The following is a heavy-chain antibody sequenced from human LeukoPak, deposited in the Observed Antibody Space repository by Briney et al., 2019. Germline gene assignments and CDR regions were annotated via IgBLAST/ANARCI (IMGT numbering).Heavy chain of an antibody. J-gene: IGHJ4*02. CDR1: GVTLSSYG. CDR2: ISNDGTNK. CDR3: ARLRGAAQDY. V-gene: IGHV3-30*03. Sequence: GGSLRLSCVAYGVTLSSYGMHWVRQAPGKGLEWVAVISNDGTNKYYADSVKGRFTISRDNSKNTLYLQMNSLRAEDTAVYYCARLRGAAQDYWGQGTLVTVSS. D-gene: IGHD6-6*01.